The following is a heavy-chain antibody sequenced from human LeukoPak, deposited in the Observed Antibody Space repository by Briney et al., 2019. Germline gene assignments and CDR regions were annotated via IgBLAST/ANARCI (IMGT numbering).Heavy chain of an antibody. V-gene: IGHV3-53*01. Sequence: GGSLRLSCAVSGPIVSTNYTSWVRQAPGKGLEWISILYVNENRYYADSVKGRFIISRDTSKNTLYLQMNSLRAEDTAMYYCVREDLGVDYWGQGTLVTVSS. CDR3: VREDLGVDY. J-gene: IGHJ4*02. CDR2: LYVNENR. CDR1: GPIVSTNY. D-gene: IGHD1-26*01.